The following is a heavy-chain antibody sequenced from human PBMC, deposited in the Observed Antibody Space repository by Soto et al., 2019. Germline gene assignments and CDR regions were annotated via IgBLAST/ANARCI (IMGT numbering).Heavy chain of an antibody. Sequence: DVQLLQSGGGLVQPGGSWEAPGAASGFRVSSYVRTWVRQAPGKGLEYVSGISVGGDRKFYADSVKGRFTVSRDNSKNILYLQMDSLRVDDTAIYYCSRWDGYGDYWGQGTLVTVSS. D-gene: IGHD3-16*01. CDR3: SRWDGYGDY. CDR2: ISVGGDRK. CDR1: GFRVSSYV. V-gene: IGHV3-23*01. J-gene: IGHJ4*02.